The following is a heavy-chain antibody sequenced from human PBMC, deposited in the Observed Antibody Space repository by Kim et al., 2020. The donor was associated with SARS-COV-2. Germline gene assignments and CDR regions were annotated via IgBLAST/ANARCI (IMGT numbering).Heavy chain of an antibody. V-gene: IGHV3-74*01. Sequence: THCAHSVKCRVTISRGNAENTLYLQMNSLTVDDTAGYYCARDLSGADDYWGQGTLVTVSS. J-gene: IGHJ4*02. CDR2: T. D-gene: IGHD3-10*01. CDR3: ARDLSGADDY.